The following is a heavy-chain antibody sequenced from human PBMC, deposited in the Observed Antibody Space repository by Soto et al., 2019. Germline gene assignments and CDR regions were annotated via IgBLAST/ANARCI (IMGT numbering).Heavy chain of an antibody. Sequence: QVQLVQSGAEVKKPGASVKVSCKASGYTFTSYGISWVRQAPGQGLEWMGWISAYNGNTNYAQKLQGRVTMTTDTSTSTAYMETRSLRSDDTAGYYCARVSGSSWPYYYSGMDVWGQGTTVTVSS. CDR1: GYTFTSYG. V-gene: IGHV1-18*01. CDR3: ARVSGSSWPYYYSGMDV. D-gene: IGHD6-13*01. J-gene: IGHJ6*02. CDR2: ISAYNGNT.